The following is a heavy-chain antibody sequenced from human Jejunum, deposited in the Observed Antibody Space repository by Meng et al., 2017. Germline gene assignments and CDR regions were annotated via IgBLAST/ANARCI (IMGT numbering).Heavy chain of an antibody. CDR2: IKEEEGDK. V-gene: IGHV3-7*01. Sequence: GESLKISCAASGFSFSTYWMTWVRQAPGKGLEWVAFIKEEEGDKFYVDSVKGRFTISRDDARNSLHLQMNSLRAEDTAVYYCARVEGNGWFIYWGQGTLVPSPQ. J-gene: IGHJ4*02. CDR3: ARVEGNGWFIY. D-gene: IGHD6-19*01. CDR1: GFSFSTYW.